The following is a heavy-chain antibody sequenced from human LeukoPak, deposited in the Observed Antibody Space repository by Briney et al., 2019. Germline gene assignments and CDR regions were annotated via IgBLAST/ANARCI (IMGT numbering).Heavy chain of an antibody. CDR2: IYTSGST. D-gene: IGHD3-10*01. CDR3: ARSHLLWFGELYYYYMDV. J-gene: IGHJ6*03. CDR1: GGSISSYY. Sequence: PSETLSLTCTVSGGSISSYYWSWIRQPAGKGLEWIGRIYTSGSTNYNPSLKSRVTMSVDTSKNQFSLELSSVTAADTAVYYCARSHLLWFGELYYYYMDVWGKGTTVTISS. V-gene: IGHV4-4*07.